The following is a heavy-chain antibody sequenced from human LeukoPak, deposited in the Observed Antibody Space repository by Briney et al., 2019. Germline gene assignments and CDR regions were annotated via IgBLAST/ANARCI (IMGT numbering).Heavy chain of an antibody. CDR1: GGTFSSYA. J-gene: IGHJ5*02. CDR3: ARYGSGSYNWFDP. CDR2: IIPIFGTA. V-gene: IGHV1-69*13. Sequence: ASVKVSCKASGGTFSSYAISWVRQAPGQGLEWMGGIIPIFGTANYAQKFQGRVTITADESTSTAYMELSSLRSEDTAVYYCARYGSGSYNWFDPWGLGTLVTVSS. D-gene: IGHD3-10*01.